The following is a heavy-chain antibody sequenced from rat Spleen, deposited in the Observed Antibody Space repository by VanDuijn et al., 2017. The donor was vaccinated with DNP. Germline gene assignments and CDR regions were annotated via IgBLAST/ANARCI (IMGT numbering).Heavy chain of an antibody. D-gene: IGHD1-4*01. J-gene: IGHJ3*01. Sequence: QVQLKESGPGLVQPSQTLSLTCTVSGFSLTDYSVHWVRQPPGKVLEWIAAISSGGSTYYNSALKSRLSISRDTSKSQVFLKMNSLQTEDTAIYFCTRGLTTRAKRYWFAYWGQGTLVTVSS. CDR3: TRGLTTRAKRYWFAY. CDR2: ISSGGST. V-gene: IGHV2-19*01. CDR1: GFSLTDYS.